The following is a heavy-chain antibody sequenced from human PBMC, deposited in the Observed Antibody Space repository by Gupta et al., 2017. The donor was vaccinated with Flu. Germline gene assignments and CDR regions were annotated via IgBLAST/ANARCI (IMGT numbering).Heavy chain of an antibody. CDR2: SRSKTYSATT. Sequence: AISWFRQAPGERVEWVGFSRSKTYSATTDYALAVRGRFSVSRNDSKSVAYLEMDRPKSEDTAVYYCAGDAKGHIVGEFDCWGQGTLVTVST. J-gene: IGHJ4*02. CDR1: A. CDR3: AGDAKGHIVGEFDC. D-gene: IGHD1-26*01. V-gene: IGHV3-49*03.